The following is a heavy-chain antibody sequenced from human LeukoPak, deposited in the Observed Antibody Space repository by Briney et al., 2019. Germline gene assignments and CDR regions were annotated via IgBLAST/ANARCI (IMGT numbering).Heavy chain of an antibody. CDR3: AGGADVLLWFGELLSYFDY. J-gene: IGHJ4*02. Sequence: SETLSLTCTVSGGSISSYYWSWIRQPPGKGLEWIGYIYYSGSTNYNPSLKSRVTISVDTSKNQFSLKLSSVTAADTAVYYCAGGADVLLWFGELLSYFDYWGQGTLVTVSS. CDR1: GGSISSYY. V-gene: IGHV4-59*01. CDR2: IYYSGST. D-gene: IGHD3-10*01.